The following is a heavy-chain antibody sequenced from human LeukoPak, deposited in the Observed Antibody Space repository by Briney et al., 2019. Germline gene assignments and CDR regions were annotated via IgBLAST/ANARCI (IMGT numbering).Heavy chain of an antibody. CDR2: ISSSGNYI. J-gene: IGHJ4*02. V-gene: IGHV3-21*01. CDR1: GFTFGSYD. Sequence: PGGSLRLSCAASGFTFGSYDMYWVRQAPGKGLECVSSISSSGNYIYHVDSVKGRFTISRDNSKNTLYLQMNNLRAEDTAVYYCAKEGSSSPPEADYWGQGTLVTVSS. D-gene: IGHD6-13*01. CDR3: AKEGSSSPPEADY.